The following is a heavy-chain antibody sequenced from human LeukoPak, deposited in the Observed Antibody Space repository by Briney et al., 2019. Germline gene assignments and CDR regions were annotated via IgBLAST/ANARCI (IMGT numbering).Heavy chain of an antibody. V-gene: IGHV1-69*05. CDR1: GGTFSSYA. CDR3: ARDRSRYGPLDAFDI. CDR2: IIPIFGTA. J-gene: IGHJ3*02. Sequence: GASVKVSCKASGGTFSSYAISWVRQAPGQGLEWMGGIIPIFGTANYAQKFQGRVTITTDESTSTAYMELSSLRSEDTAVYYCARDRSRYGPLDAFDIWGQGTMVTVSS. D-gene: IGHD5-12*01.